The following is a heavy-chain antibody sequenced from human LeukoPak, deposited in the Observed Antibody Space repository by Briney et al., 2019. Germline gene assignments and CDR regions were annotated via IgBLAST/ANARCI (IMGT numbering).Heavy chain of an antibody. CDR1: GFTFSSYN. CDR3: ARVGGHCTSTSCPPPDY. J-gene: IGHJ4*02. V-gene: IGHV3-21*01. CDR2: IDSSSRYI. D-gene: IGHD2-2*01. Sequence: AGGSLRLSCAASGFTFSSYNMDWVRQAPGKGLEWGSFIDSSSRYIYQADSVKGRFTISRDNAKSSVFLQMNSLRAEDTAVYYCARVGGHCTSTSCPPPDYWGQGTLVTVSS.